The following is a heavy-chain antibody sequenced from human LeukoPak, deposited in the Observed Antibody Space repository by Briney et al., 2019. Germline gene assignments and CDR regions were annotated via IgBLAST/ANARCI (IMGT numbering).Heavy chain of an antibody. D-gene: IGHD3-16*01. V-gene: IGHV3-23*01. CDR3: AKDRAVGEPSLYYFDY. CDR2: FSGSGGNT. CDR1: GFTFSSYA. Sequence: GGSLRLSCAASGFTFSSYAMSWVRQAPGKGLEWVSTFSGSGGNTYYADSVKGRFTISRDNSKNTLYLQMNSLRAEDTAVYYCAKDRAVGEPSLYYFDYWGQGTLVTVSS. J-gene: IGHJ4*02.